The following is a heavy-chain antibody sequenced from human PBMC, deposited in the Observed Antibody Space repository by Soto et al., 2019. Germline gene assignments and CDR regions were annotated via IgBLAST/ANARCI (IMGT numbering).Heavy chain of an antibody. J-gene: IGHJ4*02. V-gene: IGHV4-59*08. Sequence: QVQLQESGPGLVKPSETLSLTCTVSGGSISSYYWSWIRQPPGKGLEWIGYIYYSGSTNYNPSLKSRVSLSVAPSRHQFSLKLSSVPAADAAVYYCARGSTGYSCGWYRYWGQGTLVTVSS. CDR3: ARGSTGYSCGWYRY. CDR1: GGSISSYY. CDR2: IYYSGST. D-gene: IGHD6-13*01.